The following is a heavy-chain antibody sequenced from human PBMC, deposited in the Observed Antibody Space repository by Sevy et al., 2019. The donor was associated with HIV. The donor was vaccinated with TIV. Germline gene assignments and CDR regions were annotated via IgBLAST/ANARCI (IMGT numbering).Heavy chain of an antibody. V-gene: IGHV4-39*01. D-gene: IGHD6-13*01. CDR1: GGSISSSSYY. CDR3: ASGRGTNSRGPYSSSWYGY. CDR2: IYYSGST. J-gene: IGHJ4*02. Sequence: SETLSLTCTVSGGSISSSSYYWGWIRQPPGKGLEWIGSIYYSGSTYYNPSLKSRVTISVDTSKNQFSLKLGSVTAADTAGYYCASGRGTNSRGPYSSSWYGYWGQGTLVTVSS.